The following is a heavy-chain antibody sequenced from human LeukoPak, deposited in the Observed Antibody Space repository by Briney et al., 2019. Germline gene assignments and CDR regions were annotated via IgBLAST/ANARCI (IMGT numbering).Heavy chain of an antibody. V-gene: IGHV4-34*01. CDR2: INHSGST. D-gene: IGHD5-18*01. CDR3: ARADTAMVTIDY. CDR1: GGSFSGYY. Sequence: SETLSLTCAVYGGSFSGYYWRWIRQPPGKGLEWIGEINHSGSTNYNPSLKSRVTISVDTSKNQFSLKLSSVTAADTAVYYCARADTAMVTIDYWGQGTLVTVSS. J-gene: IGHJ4*02.